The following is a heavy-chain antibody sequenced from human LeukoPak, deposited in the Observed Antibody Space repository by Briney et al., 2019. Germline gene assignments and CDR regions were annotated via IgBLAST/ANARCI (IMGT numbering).Heavy chain of an antibody. CDR1: GFTFGSYA. J-gene: IGHJ6*02. CDR3: AKGGGDSSGYYLSYYYYGMDV. V-gene: IGHV3-23*01. D-gene: IGHD3-22*01. Sequence: PGGSLRLSCAASGFTFGSYAMSWVRQAPGKGLKWVSLISGSGGSTYYADSVKGRFTISRDNSKNTLYLQINSLRAEDTAVYYCAKGGGDSSGYYLSYYYYGMDVWGQGTTVTVSS. CDR2: ISGSGGST.